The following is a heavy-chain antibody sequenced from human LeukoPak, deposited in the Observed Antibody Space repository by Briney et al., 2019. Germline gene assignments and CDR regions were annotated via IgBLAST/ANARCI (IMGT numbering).Heavy chain of an antibody. D-gene: IGHD2-21*02. V-gene: IGHV1-46*01. CDR1: GYTFTSYY. Sequence: ASVKVSCKGSGYTFTSYYMHWVRQAPGEGLEWMGILNPTGGSTSYAQNFQGRVTMTRDTSTSTVYMELSSLRSEDTAVYYCARDHYHKIHSVMVTAPDYWGQGTLVIVSS. J-gene: IGHJ4*02. CDR3: ARDHYHKIHSVMVTAPDY. CDR2: LNPTGGST.